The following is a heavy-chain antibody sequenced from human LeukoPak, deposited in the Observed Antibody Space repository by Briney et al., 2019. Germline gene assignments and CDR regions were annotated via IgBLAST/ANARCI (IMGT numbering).Heavy chain of an antibody. Sequence: PGRSLRLSCAASGFTFSNYAIHCVRQAPGKGLEWVAVISNDGTYKNYEDSVKGRFTISRDNSKNTLYLQMDSLRVDDTAVYYCARDWGCDYWGQGTLVTVSS. CDR2: ISNDGTYK. V-gene: IGHV3-30-3*01. CDR3: ARDWGCDY. J-gene: IGHJ4*02. CDR1: GFTFSNYA. D-gene: IGHD3-16*01.